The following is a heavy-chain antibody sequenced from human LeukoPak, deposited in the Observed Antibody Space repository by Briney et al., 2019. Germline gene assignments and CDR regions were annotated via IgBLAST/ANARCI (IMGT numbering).Heavy chain of an antibody. D-gene: IGHD3-3*01. V-gene: IGHV3-23*01. CDR2: ISGNGDNT. Sequence: GGSLRLSCAASGFTFSSYAISWVRQAPGKGLEWVSAISGNGDNTYYADSVRGRFTISRDNSKNTLYLQMNSLRAEDTAVYYCAKLIGSPYYDFWSGYYYFDYWGQGTLVTVSS. J-gene: IGHJ4*02. CDR3: AKLIGSPYYDFWSGYYYFDY. CDR1: GFTFSSYA.